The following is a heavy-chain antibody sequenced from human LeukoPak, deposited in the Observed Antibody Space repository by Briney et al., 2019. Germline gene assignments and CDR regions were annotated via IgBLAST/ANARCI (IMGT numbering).Heavy chain of an antibody. D-gene: IGHD1-14*01. CDR1: GFTFSSYA. CDR3: ATFNRDYVGY. V-gene: IGHV3-30-3*01. Sequence: GGSLRLSCAASGFTFSSYAMHWVRQAPGKGLEWVAVISCDGSNKYYADSVKGRFTISRDNSKNTLYLQMNSLRAEDTAVYYCATFNRDYVGYWGQGTLVTVSS. CDR2: ISCDGSNK. J-gene: IGHJ4*02.